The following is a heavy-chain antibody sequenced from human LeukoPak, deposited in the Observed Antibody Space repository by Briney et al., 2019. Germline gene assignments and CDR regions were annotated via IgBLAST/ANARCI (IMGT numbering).Heavy chain of an antibody. CDR1: GYSFSSYW. CDR2: IYPGDSDI. V-gene: IGHV5-51*01. Sequence: KGGESLKISCKGSGYSFSSYWIGWVRQMPGEGPEWMVIIYPGDSDIKYSPSFEGQVTISADKSNSTAYLQWSSLQASDTAMYYCARRSSSGGYYFDYWGQGTLVTVSS. D-gene: IGHD3-16*01. J-gene: IGHJ4*02. CDR3: ARRSSSGGYYFDY.